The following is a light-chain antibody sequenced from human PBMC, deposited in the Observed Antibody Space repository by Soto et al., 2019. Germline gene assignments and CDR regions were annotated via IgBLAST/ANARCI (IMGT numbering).Light chain of an antibody. CDR3: QSYDSSLSVL. Sequence: QSVPTQPPSGSGAPGQRITISCTGSSSNIGAGYDVHWYQQLPGTAPKLLMYGNSSRPSGVPDRFSDSKSGTSASLAITGLQAEDEADYFCQSYDSSLSVLFGGGTKLTVL. J-gene: IGLJ2*01. CDR2: GNS. CDR1: SSNIGAGYD. V-gene: IGLV1-40*01.